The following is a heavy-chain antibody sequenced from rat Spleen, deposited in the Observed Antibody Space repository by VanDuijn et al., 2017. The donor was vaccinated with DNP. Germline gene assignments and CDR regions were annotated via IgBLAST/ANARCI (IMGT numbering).Heavy chain of an antibody. CDR3: STLNYYASLSGYFDY. V-gene: IGHV5S10*01. CDR1: GFTFSNYD. J-gene: IGHJ2*01. D-gene: IGHD1-12*01. Sequence: EVQLVESGGGLVQPGRSMKLSCAASGFTFSNYDMAWVRQAPKKGLEWVATIIYDGSRTYYRDSVKGRFTISRDNAKSTLSLQMDSLRSEDTATYYCSTLNYYASLSGYFDYWGQGVMVTVSS. CDR2: IIYDGSRT.